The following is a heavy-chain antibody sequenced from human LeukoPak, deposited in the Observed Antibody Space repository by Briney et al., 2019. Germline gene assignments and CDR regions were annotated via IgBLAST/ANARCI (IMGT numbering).Heavy chain of an antibody. CDR2: IYYSGST. Sequence: SETLSLTCTVSGCTISSYYWSWIRQPPGKGLEWIGYIYYSGSTNYNPSLKSRVTISVDTSKNQFSLKLTSVTAADTADTAVYKYRLAAARYVDYYYGMDVWGQGTTVTVSS. CDR1: GCTISSYY. D-gene: IGHD6-25*01. V-gene: IGHV4-59*01. J-gene: IGHJ6*02. CDR3: YKYRLAAARYVDYYYGMDV.